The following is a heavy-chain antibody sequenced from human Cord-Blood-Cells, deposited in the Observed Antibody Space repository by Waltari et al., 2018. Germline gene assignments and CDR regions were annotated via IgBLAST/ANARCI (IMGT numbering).Heavy chain of an antibody. D-gene: IGHD1-1*01. V-gene: IGHV4-34*01. Sequence: QVQLQQWGAGLLKPSETLSLPCAVYGGSFSGYYWSWIRQPPGKGLEWIGEINHSGSTNYNPSLKSRVTISVDTSKNQFSLKLSSVTAADTAVYYCARFTTGTTFDYWGQGTLVTVSS. J-gene: IGHJ4*02. CDR3: ARFTTGTTFDY. CDR2: INHSGST. CDR1: GGSFSGYY.